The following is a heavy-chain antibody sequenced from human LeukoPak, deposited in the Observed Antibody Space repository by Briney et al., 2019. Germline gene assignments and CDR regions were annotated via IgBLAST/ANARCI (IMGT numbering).Heavy chain of an antibody. Sequence: ASVKVSCKASGYTFTGYYMHWVRQAPGQGLEWMGWINPNSGGTNYAQKFQGRVTMTRDTSISTAYMELSGLRSDDTAVYYCARMGSGWYYFDYWGQGTLVTVSS. D-gene: IGHD6-19*01. CDR1: GYTFTGYY. V-gene: IGHV1-2*02. J-gene: IGHJ4*02. CDR3: ARMGSGWYYFDY. CDR2: INPNSGGT.